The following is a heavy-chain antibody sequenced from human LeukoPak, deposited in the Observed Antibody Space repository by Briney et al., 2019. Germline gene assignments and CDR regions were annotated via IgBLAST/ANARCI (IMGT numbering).Heavy chain of an antibody. D-gene: IGHD2-2*02. Sequence: SETLSLTCAVDGGSFSGYYWSWIRQPPGKGLEWIGEINHSGSTNYNPSLKSRVTISVDTSKNQFSLKLSSVTAADTAVYYCARSRYCSSTSCYRYYYYMDVWGKGTTVTVSS. CDR2: INHSGST. CDR1: GGSFSGYY. J-gene: IGHJ6*03. CDR3: ARSRYCSSTSCYRYYYYMDV. V-gene: IGHV4-34*01.